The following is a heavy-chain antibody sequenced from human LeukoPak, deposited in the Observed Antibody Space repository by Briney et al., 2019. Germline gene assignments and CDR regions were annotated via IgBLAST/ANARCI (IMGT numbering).Heavy chain of an antibody. CDR2: ISASGGST. D-gene: IGHD2-2*02. Sequence: GGSLRLSCAASGFTFSSYAISWVRQAPGKGLEWVSAISASGGSTYYADSVKGRFTISRDNSKNTLYLQMNSLRAEDTAVYYCAKDRWTGLIVVVPAAIVDYWGQGTLVTVSS. V-gene: IGHV3-23*01. CDR1: GFTFSSYA. CDR3: AKDRWTGLIVVVPAAIVDY. J-gene: IGHJ4*02.